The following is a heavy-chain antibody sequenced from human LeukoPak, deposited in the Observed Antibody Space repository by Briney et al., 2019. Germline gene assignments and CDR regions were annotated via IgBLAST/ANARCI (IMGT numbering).Heavy chain of an antibody. CDR3: AKDQYGSGWYFDY. CDR1: ELMFSSYA. Sequence: PGGSLRLSCAASELMFSSYAMSWVRQAPGKGLEWVSGISEDSGSTYYADSVRGRFTISRDNSKNTLYLQMNSLRVEDTAIYYCAKDQYGSGWYFDYWGQGTLVTVSS. D-gene: IGHD6-19*01. J-gene: IGHJ4*02. V-gene: IGHV3-23*01. CDR2: ISEDSGST.